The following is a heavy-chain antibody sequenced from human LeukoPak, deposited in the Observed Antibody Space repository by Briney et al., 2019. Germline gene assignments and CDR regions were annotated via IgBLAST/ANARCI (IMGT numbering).Heavy chain of an antibody. Sequence: GGSLRLSCAASGFIFTDYGMHWVRQAPGKGLDWVAFIRYDEKNYYADSVKGRFTISRDNSKNTLYLQMSSLRVEDTAVYYCASRDAGYSGYDPHFYFDYWGQGTLVTVSS. J-gene: IGHJ4*02. CDR2: IRYDEKN. D-gene: IGHD5-12*01. V-gene: IGHV3-30*02. CDR1: GFIFTDYG. CDR3: ASRDAGYSGYDPHFYFDY.